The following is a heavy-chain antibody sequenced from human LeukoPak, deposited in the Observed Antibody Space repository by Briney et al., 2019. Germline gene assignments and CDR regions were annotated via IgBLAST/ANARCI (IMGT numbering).Heavy chain of an antibody. Sequence: PSETLSLTCTVSGGSISSYYWSWIRQPPGKGLEWIGYIYYSGSTNYNPSLKSRVTISVDTSKNQFSLKLSSVTAADTAVYYCARALTGDRGGSFDYWGQGTLVTVSS. V-gene: IGHV4-59*01. CDR3: ARALTGDRGGSFDY. D-gene: IGHD7-27*01. CDR2: IYYSGST. CDR1: GGSISSYY. J-gene: IGHJ4*02.